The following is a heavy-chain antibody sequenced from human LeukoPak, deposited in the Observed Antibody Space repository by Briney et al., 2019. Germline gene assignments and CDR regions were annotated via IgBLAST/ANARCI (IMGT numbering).Heavy chain of an antibody. CDR3: ARVIPRDDYGDYVSGAFDI. V-gene: IGHV3-48*03. CDR1: GVTFSSYE. D-gene: IGHD4-17*01. CDR2: ISSSGSTI. Sequence: GGSLRLSCAASGVTFSSYEMNWVRQAPGKGLVWVSYISSSGSTIYYADSVKGRFTISRDNAKNSLYLQMNSLRAEDTAVYYCARVIPRDDYGDYVSGAFDIWGQGTMVTVSS. J-gene: IGHJ3*02.